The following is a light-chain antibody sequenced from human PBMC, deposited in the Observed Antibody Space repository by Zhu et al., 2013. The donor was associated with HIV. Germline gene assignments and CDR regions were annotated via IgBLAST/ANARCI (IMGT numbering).Light chain of an antibody. CDR3: ATWDDSLNGPV. Sequence: QSALTQPASVSGSPGQSITISCTGTSSDIGGFNYVSWYQHHPGKAPKLMFYEVSNRPSGVSNRFSVSKSGNTASLTISGLQAEDEADYYCATWDDSLNGPVFGGGTKLTVL. J-gene: IGLJ3*02. V-gene: IGLV2-14*01. CDR1: SSDIGGFNY. CDR2: EVS.